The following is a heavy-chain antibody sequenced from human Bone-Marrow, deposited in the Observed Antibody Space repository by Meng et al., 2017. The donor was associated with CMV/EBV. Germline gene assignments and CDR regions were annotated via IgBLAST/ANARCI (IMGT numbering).Heavy chain of an antibody. V-gene: IGHV2-5*01. Sequence: SGFSLSTSGVGVGWIRQPPGKALEWLALIYWNDDKRYSPSLKSRLTITKDTSKNQVVLTMTNMDPVDTATYYCAHLRDSITIFGVVINWGQGTLVTVSS. CDR3: AHLRDSITIFGVVIN. D-gene: IGHD3-3*01. CDR2: IYWNDDK. J-gene: IGHJ4*02. CDR1: GFSLSTSGVG.